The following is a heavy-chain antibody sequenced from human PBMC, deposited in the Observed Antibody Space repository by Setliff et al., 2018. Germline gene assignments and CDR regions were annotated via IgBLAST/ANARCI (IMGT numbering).Heavy chain of an antibody. J-gene: IGHJ4*02. CDR1: GYTFTGYY. CDR3: AKNGGDIVVVPAAPIDY. Sequence: ASVKVSCKASGYTFTGYYMHWVRQAPGQGLEWMGWINPNSGGTNYAQKFQGWVTMTRDTSISTAYMELSRLRSDDTAVYYCAKNGGDIVVVPAAPIDYWGQGTLVTVSS. D-gene: IGHD2-2*01. CDR2: INPNSGGT. V-gene: IGHV1-2*04.